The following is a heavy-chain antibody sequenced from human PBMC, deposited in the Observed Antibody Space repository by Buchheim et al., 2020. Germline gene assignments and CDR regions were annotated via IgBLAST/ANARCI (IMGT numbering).Heavy chain of an antibody. Sequence: QVQLVDSGGGVVQPGRSLRLSCAASGFNFSNYAMNWVRQAPGKGLEWVAIISYDGSNTYYADSLKGRFSNSRDNSKNTLYLQMNSLRTEDTAVYYCARNNWNDYWGQGTL. CDR1: GFNFSNYA. D-gene: IGHD1-20*01. CDR2: ISYDGSNT. J-gene: IGHJ4*02. V-gene: IGHV3-30*04. CDR3: ARNNWNDY.